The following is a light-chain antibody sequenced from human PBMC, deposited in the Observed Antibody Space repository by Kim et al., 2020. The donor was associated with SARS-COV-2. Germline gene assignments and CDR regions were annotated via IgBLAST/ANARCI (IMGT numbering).Light chain of an antibody. CDR3: YSAADNAWV. CDR1: VLAKKY. Sequence: GSPGQKARITCSGDVLAKKYARWFQQKPGQAPVLVIYKDSERPSGIPERFSGSSSGTTVTLTISGAQVEDEADYYCYSAADNAWVFGGGTQLTVL. V-gene: IGLV3-27*01. J-gene: IGLJ3*02. CDR2: KDS.